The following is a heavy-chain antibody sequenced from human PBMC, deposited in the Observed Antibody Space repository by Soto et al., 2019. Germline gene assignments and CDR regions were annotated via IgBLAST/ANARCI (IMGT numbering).Heavy chain of an antibody. CDR3: ARIKTTVTTNYYFDY. Sequence: SETLSLTCAVSGDSISSSNWWSWVRQPPGKGLEWIGEIYHSGSTNYNPSLKSRVTISVDKSKNQFSLKLSSVTAADTAVYYCARIKTTVTTNYYFDYWGQGTLVTVSS. CDR2: IYHSGST. CDR1: GDSISSSNW. J-gene: IGHJ4*02. D-gene: IGHD4-17*01. V-gene: IGHV4-4*02.